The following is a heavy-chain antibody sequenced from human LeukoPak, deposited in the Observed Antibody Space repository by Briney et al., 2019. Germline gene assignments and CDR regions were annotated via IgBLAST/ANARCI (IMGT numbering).Heavy chain of an antibody. CDR2: ISSSSSYI. D-gene: IGHD3-22*01. Sequence: PGGSLRLSCAASGFTFSSYSMNWVRQAPGKGLEWVSSISSSSSYIYYADSVKGRFTISRDNAKNSLYMQMNSLRAEDTAVYYCARDLAYYYDSSGPDYWGQGTPVTVSS. J-gene: IGHJ4*02. CDR3: ARDLAYYYDSSGPDY. CDR1: GFTFSSYS. V-gene: IGHV3-21*01.